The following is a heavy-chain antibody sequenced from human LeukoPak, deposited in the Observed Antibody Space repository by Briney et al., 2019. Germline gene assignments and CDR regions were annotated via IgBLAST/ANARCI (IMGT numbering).Heavy chain of an antibody. CDR2: IGSDGYI. CDR3: ARDYDYAYYFDY. V-gene: IGHV3-21*06. J-gene: IGHJ4*02. CDR1: GFTFSSYG. Sequence: RTGGTLRLSCAASGFTFSSYGMTWVRQAPGKGLQWVSTIGSDGYIYYADSVKGRFTISRDNAKNSLYLQMNSLRAEDTAVYYCARDYDYAYYFDYWGQGTLVTVSS. D-gene: IGHD3-16*01.